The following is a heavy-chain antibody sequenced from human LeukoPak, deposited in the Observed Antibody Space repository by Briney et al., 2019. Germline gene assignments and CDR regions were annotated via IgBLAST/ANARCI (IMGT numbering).Heavy chain of an antibody. CDR2: IKTDGSIT. Sequence: GGSLRLSCAASGFIFSSYSMNWVRQAPGKGLVWVSRIKTDGSITNYADSVKGRFTISRDNAKNTLYLQMNSLRAEDTAVYYCARVHCSGTSCYSPYWGQGTLVTVSS. J-gene: IGHJ4*02. V-gene: IGHV3-74*01. CDR3: ARVHCSGTSCYSPY. CDR1: GFIFSSYS. D-gene: IGHD2-2*01.